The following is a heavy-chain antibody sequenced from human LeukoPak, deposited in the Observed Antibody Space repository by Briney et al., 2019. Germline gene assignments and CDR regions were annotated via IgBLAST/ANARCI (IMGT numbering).Heavy chain of an antibody. J-gene: IGHJ4*02. CDR1: GGSISSYY. Sequence: SETLSLTCTVSGGSISSYYRSLVRQPPGKGLEWIGYIYYRGRTNYNPSLKSRVTISVDTSKNQFSLKLSSVTAADTAVYYCARRGYSSIDYFDYWGQGTLVTVSS. CDR2: IYYRGRT. CDR3: ARRGYSSIDYFDY. D-gene: IGHD6-13*01. V-gene: IGHV4-59*08.